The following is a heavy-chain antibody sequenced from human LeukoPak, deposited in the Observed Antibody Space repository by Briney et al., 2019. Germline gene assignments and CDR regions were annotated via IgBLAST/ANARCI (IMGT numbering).Heavy chain of an antibody. D-gene: IGHD1-1*01. J-gene: IGHJ6*03. CDR1: GFNFNMFA. Sequence: GGSLRLSCTGTGFNFNMFAMHWVRQAPGKGLEWVAAVWYDGNKDYYADSVKGRFTISRDNSKNTVYLQMTSLRAEDTAVYYCARDRVEGSYYYYMDVWGKGTTVTVSS. CDR2: VWYDGNKD. CDR3: ARDRVEGSYYYYMDV. V-gene: IGHV3-33*08.